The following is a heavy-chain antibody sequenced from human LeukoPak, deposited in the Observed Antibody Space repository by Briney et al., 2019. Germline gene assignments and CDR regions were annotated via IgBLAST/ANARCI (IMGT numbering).Heavy chain of an antibody. CDR2: IYSGGST. CDR1: GFTVSSNY. D-gene: IGHD1-26*01. V-gene: IGHV3-53*01. CDR3: AKMPGSSWRVSDY. Sequence: GGSLRLSCAASGFTVSSNYMSWVRQAPGKGLEWVSVIYSGGSTYYADSVKGRFTISRDNSKNTLYLQMNTLRTEDTAVYFCAKMPGSSWRVSDYWGQGTLVTVSS. J-gene: IGHJ4*02.